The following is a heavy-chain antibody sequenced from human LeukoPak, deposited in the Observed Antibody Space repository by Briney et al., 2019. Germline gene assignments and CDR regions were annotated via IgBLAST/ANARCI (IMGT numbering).Heavy chain of an antibody. CDR3: VRVKGTYFDF. J-gene: IGHJ4*02. D-gene: IGHD1-1*01. CDR1: GFPFSSYS. V-gene: IGHV3-48*01. CDR2: ISASGSNI. Sequence: PGGSLRLSCAASGFPFSSYSMNWVRQAPGKGLEWVSYISASGSNIYYLDSVKGRFTVSRDNAMNSLFLQMDRPRAEDTAVYYCVRVKGTYFDFWGQGILVTVSS.